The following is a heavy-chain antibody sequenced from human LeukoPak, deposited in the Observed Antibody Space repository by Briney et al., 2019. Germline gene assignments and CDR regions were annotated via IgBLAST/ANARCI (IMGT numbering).Heavy chain of an antibody. CDR1: GYTFTGYY. CDR3: ARGSMTMIVVAASGPDY. CDR2: INPNSGGT. Sequence: ASVKVSCKASGYTFTGYYMHWVRQAPGQGLEWMGRINPNSGGTNYAQKFQGRVTMTRDTFISTAYMELSRLRSDDTAVYYCARGSMTMIVVAASGPDYWGQGTLVTVSS. D-gene: IGHD3-22*01. J-gene: IGHJ4*02. V-gene: IGHV1-2*06.